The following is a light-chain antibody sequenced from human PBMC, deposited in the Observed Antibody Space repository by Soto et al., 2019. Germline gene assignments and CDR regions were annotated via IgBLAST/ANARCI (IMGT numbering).Light chain of an antibody. CDR2: VAS. V-gene: IGKV1-5*03. CDR3: QQYKLYPWT. Sequence: DIQMTQSPSTLSASVGDRVTITCRASQSISNSLAWYQQKPGKAPNLLIYVASSLESGVPSRFSGSGSGTEFTLTISSLQPDDFATYYCQQYKLYPWTFGQGTKVEIQ. CDR1: QSISNS. J-gene: IGKJ1*01.